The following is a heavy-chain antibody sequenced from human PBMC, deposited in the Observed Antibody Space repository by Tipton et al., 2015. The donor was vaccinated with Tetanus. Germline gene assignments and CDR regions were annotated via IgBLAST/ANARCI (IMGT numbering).Heavy chain of an antibody. D-gene: IGHD6-6*01. CDR3: AREGPSYYFDY. V-gene: IGHV4-61*01. Sequence: TLSLTCTVSGGSVSSGSYYWSWIRQPPGKGLEWIGYIYYSGSTNYNPSLKSRVTISVDTSKNQFSLKLSSVTAADTAVYYCAREGPSYYFDYWGQGTLVTVSS. CDR2: IYYSGST. CDR1: GGSVSSGSYY. J-gene: IGHJ4*02.